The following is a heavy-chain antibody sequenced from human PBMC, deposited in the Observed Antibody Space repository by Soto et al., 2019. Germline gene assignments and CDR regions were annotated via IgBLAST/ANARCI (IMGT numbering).Heavy chain of an antibody. V-gene: IGHV3-30*09. CDR2: ISYDGSEK. CDR3: ARDRDYYDSSVYDAFDI. CDR1: GFTFIKYA. J-gene: IGHJ3*02. Sequence: QIQLVESGGGVVHPGRSLRLSCAASGFTFIKYAMHWVRHAPGKGPEWGALISYDGSEKYYADSVKGRFAISRDNSKTTLYLQMNSLRAEDTAVYFCARDRDYYDSSVYDAFDIWGQGTVVTVSS. D-gene: IGHD3-22*01.